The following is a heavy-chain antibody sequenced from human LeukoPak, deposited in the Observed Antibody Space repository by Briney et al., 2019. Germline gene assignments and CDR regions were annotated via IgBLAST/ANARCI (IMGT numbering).Heavy chain of an antibody. V-gene: IGHV4-59*01. CDR2: IYYSGST. J-gene: IGHJ6*03. CDR1: GGSISSYY. CDR3: ARIGQLVDYYYYYMDV. Sequence: PSETLSLTCTVSGGSISSYYWSWIRQPPGKGLEWIGYIYYSGSTNYNPSLKSRVTISVDTSKNQFSLKLSSVTAADTAVYYCARIGQLVDYYYYYMDVWGKGTTVTVSS. D-gene: IGHD6-6*01.